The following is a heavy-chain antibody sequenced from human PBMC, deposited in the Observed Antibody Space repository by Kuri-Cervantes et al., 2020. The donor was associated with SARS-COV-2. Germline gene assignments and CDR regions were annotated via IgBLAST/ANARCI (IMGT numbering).Heavy chain of an antibody. CDR2: ISSNGGST. D-gene: IGHD3-3*02. Sequence: GESLKISCSASRFSFSSYAMHWVRQPPGKGLEYVSAISSNGGSTYYADSVKGRFTISRDNSKSTLYLQMSSLRAEDTAVYYCVKDPKGFGVSFLVAAFDIWGQGTMVTVSS. J-gene: IGHJ3*02. CDR1: RFSFSSYA. V-gene: IGHV3-64D*08. CDR3: VKDPKGFGVSFLVAAFDI.